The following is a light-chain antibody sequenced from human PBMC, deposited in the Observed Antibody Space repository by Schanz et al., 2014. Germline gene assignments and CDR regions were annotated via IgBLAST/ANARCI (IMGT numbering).Light chain of an antibody. V-gene: IGLV1-40*01. Sequence: QSVLTQPPSVSGAQGQRVTISCTGSSSNIGAGYDVHWYQQLPGTAPKLLIYGNSNRPSGVPDRFSGSKSGNTASLTISGLQADDEADYYCSSYAGSYTWLFGGGTKLTVL. J-gene: IGLJ3*02. CDR3: SSYAGSYTWL. CDR1: SSNIGAGYD. CDR2: GNS.